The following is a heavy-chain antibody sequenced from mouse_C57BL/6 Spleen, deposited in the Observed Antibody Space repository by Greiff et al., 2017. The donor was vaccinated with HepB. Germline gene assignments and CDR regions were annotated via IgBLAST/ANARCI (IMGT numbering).Heavy chain of an antibody. J-gene: IGHJ4*01. CDR3: ARKGNWDVEYYYAMDY. Sequence: VQLQQSGAELARPGASVKLSCKASGYTFTSYGISWVKQRTGQGLEWIGEIYPRSGNTYYNEKFKGKATLTADKSSSTAYMELRSLTSEDSAVYFCARKGNWDVEYYYAMDYWGQGTSVTVSS. CDR2: IYPRSGNT. V-gene: IGHV1-81*01. D-gene: IGHD4-1*01. CDR1: GYTFTSYG.